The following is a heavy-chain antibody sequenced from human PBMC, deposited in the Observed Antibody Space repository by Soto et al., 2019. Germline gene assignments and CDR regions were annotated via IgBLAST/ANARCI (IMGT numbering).Heavy chain of an antibody. CDR2: VSHDGRNT. D-gene: IGHD6-19*01. CDR3: AKGGRQWLVTSDFNY. Sequence: VQLVESGGGVVQPGRSLRLSCVASGFTFSDYAMHWVRQAPGKGLEWVAGVSHDGRNTHYADSVKGRFTISRDSSKNTVSLEMTSLRAEDTAVYYCAKGGRQWLVTSDFNYWGQGALVTVSS. CDR1: GFTFSDYA. J-gene: IGHJ4*02. V-gene: IGHV3-30*18.